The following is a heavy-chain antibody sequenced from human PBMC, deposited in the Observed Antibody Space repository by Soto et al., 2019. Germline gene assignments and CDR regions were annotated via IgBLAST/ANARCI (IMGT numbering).Heavy chain of an antibody. Sequence: GVSLRLSCAASGFTFSSYAMTWVRQSPGKGLEYVSSITGSGGGTYYADSVRGRFAISRDNSKNTLFVQMNSLRAEDTAIYYCENCASSSSCSPKGFDTWGQGTLVTVSS. J-gene: IGHJ5*02. CDR3: ENCASSSSCSPKGFDT. V-gene: IGHV3-23*01. CDR2: ITGSGGGT. CDR1: GFTFSSYA. D-gene: IGHD2-2*01.